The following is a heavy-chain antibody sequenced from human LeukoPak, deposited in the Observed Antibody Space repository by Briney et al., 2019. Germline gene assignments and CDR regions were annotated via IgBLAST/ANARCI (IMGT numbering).Heavy chain of an antibody. D-gene: IGHD3-3*01. CDR2: INPSGGST. V-gene: IGHV1-46*01. CDR3: ARVMWLGLEMGIRFLEWPYGMDV. Sequence: ASVKVSCKASGYTFTSYYMHWVRQAPGQGLEWMGIINPSGGSTSYAQRFQGRVTMTRDTSTSTVYMELSSLRSEDTAVYYCARVMWLGLEMGIRFLEWPYGMDVWGQGTTVTVSS. J-gene: IGHJ6*02. CDR1: GYTFTSYY.